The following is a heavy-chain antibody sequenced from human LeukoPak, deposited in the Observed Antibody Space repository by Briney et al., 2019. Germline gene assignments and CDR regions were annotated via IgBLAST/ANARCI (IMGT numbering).Heavy chain of an antibody. CDR2: IKQDGSEK. D-gene: IGHD4-17*01. J-gene: IGHJ6*03. CDR1: GFTFSTYW. V-gene: IGHV3-7*01. Sequence: GGSLRLSCAASGFTFSTYWMGWVRQSPGKGLEWVANIKQDGSEKHYVDSVKGRFTISRDNAKNSLYLQMNSLRAEDTAVYYCARDHRTTVTTRDYYYMDVWGKGTTVTVSS. CDR3: ARDHRTTVTTRDYYYMDV.